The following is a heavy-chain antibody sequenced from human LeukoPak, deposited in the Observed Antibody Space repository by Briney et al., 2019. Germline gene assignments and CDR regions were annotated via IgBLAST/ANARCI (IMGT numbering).Heavy chain of an antibody. D-gene: IGHD5-12*01. J-gene: IGHJ3*02. CDR1: GGPFNDYY. CDR3: ARSGRDVGFAFDI. V-gene: IGHV4-34*01. CDR2: INHSGST. Sequence: PSETLSLTCAVYGGPFNDYYWNWLRQPPGKGLKWIGEINHSGSTNYHPSYKSRVTISLDTSQNHFSLKLTSVTAADTAVYYCARSGRDVGFAFDIWGQGTLVTISS.